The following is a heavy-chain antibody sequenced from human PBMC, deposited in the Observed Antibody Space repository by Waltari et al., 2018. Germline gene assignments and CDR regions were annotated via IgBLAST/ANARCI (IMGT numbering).Heavy chain of an antibody. D-gene: IGHD3-10*01. CDR3: ATGPYYYGSGSYPTPYFDY. CDR1: GYTFTAYY. V-gene: IGHV1-69-2*01. CDR2: VDPEDGET. J-gene: IGHJ4*02. Sequence: EVQLVQSGAEVKKPGATVKISCKVSGYTFTAYYIHWVQQAPGKGLEWMGLVDPEDGETIYAEKFQGRVTITADTSTDTAYMELSSRRSEDTAVYYCATGPYYYGSGSYPTPYFDYWGQGTLVTVSS.